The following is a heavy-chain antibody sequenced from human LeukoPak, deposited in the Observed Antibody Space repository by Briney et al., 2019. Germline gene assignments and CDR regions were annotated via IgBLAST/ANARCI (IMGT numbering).Heavy chain of an antibody. Sequence: SETLSLTCTVSGGSISSSSYYWGWIRQPPGKGLEWIGSIYYSGSTYYNPSLKSRVTISVDTSKNQFSLKLSSVTAADTAVYYCARDRPAYIVVVPAAPFDYWGQGTLVTVSS. J-gene: IGHJ4*02. D-gene: IGHD2-2*01. CDR1: GGSISSSSYY. CDR2: IYYSGST. V-gene: IGHV4-39*07. CDR3: ARDRPAYIVVVPAAPFDY.